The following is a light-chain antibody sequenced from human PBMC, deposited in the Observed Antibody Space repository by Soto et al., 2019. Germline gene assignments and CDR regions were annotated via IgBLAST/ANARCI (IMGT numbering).Light chain of an antibody. Sequence: DIQMTQSHPSLSASVGDRVSVTFRASQSISSWLAWYQQKPGKAPKLLIHDASSLESGVPSRFSGSGSGTEFTLTISSLQPDDFATYYCQQYNSYSRYTFGQGTKLEIK. J-gene: IGKJ2*01. CDR1: QSISSW. CDR2: DAS. CDR3: QQYNSYSRYT. V-gene: IGKV1-5*01.